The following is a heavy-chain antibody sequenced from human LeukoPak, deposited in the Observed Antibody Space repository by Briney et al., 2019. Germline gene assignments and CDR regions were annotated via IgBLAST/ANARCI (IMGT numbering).Heavy chain of an antibody. CDR2: INAGNGNT. CDR1: GYTFTTYA. Sequence: ASVKVSCKASGYTFTTYAMHWVRQAPGQRLEWMGWINAGNGNTKYSQEFQGRVTITRDTSATTAYMELSSLRSEDMAVYYCARDRYCINGVCSGEFDYWGQGTLVTVSS. CDR3: ARDRYCINGVCSGEFDY. V-gene: IGHV1-3*03. D-gene: IGHD2-8*01. J-gene: IGHJ4*02.